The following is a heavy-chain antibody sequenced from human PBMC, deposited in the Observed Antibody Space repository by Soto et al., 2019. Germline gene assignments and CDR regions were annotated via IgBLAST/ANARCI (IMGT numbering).Heavy chain of an antibody. J-gene: IGHJ6*03. CDR1: GFTFSRYW. Sequence: EVQLVESGGGLVKPGGSLRLSCAASGFTFSRYWMHWVRQAPGKGLVWVSRINSDGSSTSYADSVKGRFTISRDNAKNTLYLQMNSLRAEDTAVYYCASWFRFAYYYYFMDVWGKGTTVTVSS. CDR3: ASWFRFAYYYYFMDV. D-gene: IGHD3-10*01. CDR2: INSDGSST. V-gene: IGHV3-74*01.